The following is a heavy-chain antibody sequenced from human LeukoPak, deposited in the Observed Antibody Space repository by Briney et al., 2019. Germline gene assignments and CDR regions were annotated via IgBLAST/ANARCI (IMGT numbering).Heavy chain of an antibody. J-gene: IGHJ4*02. V-gene: IGHV3-74*01. D-gene: IGHD3-3*01. CDR3: ARKDFWSGYPDY. CDR2: INSDGSST. CDR1: GFTFSSYW. Sequence: GGSLRLSCAASGFTFSSYWMHWVRQAPGKGLVWVSRINSDGSSTSYTDSVKGRFTISRDNAKNTLYLQMNSLRAEDTAVYYCARKDFWSGYPDYWGQGTLVTVSS.